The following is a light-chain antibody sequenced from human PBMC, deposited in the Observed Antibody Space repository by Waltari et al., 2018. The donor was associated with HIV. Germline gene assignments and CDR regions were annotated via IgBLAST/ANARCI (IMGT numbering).Light chain of an antibody. CDR3: FSYAGNNYLL. CDR1: SRDIGLYNF. CDR2: EVS. Sequence: QSALTQPPSASGSPGQSVTISCAGTSRDIGLYNFVSWYQHHPGKAPKLRISEVSRRPSGVPDRFSGSKSGNTAALTVSGLQAEDEAAYYCFSYAGNNYLLFGGGTKLTVL. J-gene: IGLJ2*01. V-gene: IGLV2-8*01.